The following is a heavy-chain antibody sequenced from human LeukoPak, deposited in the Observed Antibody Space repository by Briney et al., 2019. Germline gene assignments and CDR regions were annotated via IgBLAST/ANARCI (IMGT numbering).Heavy chain of an antibody. CDR1: GFTFSRHS. CDR2: SSTSSSYI. V-gene: IGHV3-21*01. D-gene: IGHD1-26*01. J-gene: IGHJ2*01. CDR3: ARDPENVSGSHSHFDL. Sequence: GGSLRLSCAASGFTFSRHSMNWVRQAPGKGLEWVSSSSTSSSYIYYADSVRGRFTISRDNAKNSLYLQMNSLRAEDTAVYYCARDPENVSGSHSHFDLWGRGTLVTVSS.